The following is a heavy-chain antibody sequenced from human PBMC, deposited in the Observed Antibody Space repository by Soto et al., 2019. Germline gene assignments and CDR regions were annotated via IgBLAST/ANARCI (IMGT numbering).Heavy chain of an antibody. V-gene: IGHV3-21*01. CDR1: GFSFRSHD. D-gene: IGHD3-10*01. CDR3: VSFITGWQDYCMDV. Sequence: GGSLRLSCAASGFSFRSHDMNWVRQAPGKGMEWVSVMSSSSNCKYFADSVKGRFTISRDNAKNSLYLQMNSLRAEDTAVYYCVSFITGWQDYCMDVWGQGTTVTVSS. J-gene: IGHJ6*02. CDR2: MSSSSNCK.